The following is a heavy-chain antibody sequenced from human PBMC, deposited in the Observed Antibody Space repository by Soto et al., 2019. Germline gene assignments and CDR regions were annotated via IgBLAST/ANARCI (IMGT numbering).Heavy chain of an antibody. CDR3: ARVADFWSGYYRSPGGYYYMDV. CDR2: INSDGSST. CDR1: GFTFSSYW. J-gene: IGHJ6*03. Sequence: GGSLRLSCAASGFTFSSYWMHWVRQAPGKGLVWVSRINSDGSSTSYADSVKGRFTISRDNAKNTLYLQMNSLRAEDTAVYYCARVADFWSGYYRSPGGYYYMDVWGKGTTVTVSS. D-gene: IGHD3-3*01. V-gene: IGHV3-74*01.